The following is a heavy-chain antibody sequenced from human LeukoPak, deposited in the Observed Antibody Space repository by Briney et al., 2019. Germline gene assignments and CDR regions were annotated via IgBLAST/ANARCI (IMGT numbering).Heavy chain of an antibody. D-gene: IGHD5-18*01. CDR2: ISGSGGST. CDR3: AKDQGYSYGYGTYFQH. Sequence: GGSLRLSCAASGFTFSSYAMSWVRQAPGKGLEWVSAISGSGGSTYYADSVKGRFTISRDNSKNTLYLQMNSLGAEDTAVYYCAKDQGYSYGYGTYFQHWGQGTLVTVSS. J-gene: IGHJ1*01. V-gene: IGHV3-23*01. CDR1: GFTFSSYA.